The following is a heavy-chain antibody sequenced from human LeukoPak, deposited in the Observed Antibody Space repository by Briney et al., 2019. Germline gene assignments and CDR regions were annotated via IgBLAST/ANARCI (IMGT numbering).Heavy chain of an antibody. D-gene: IGHD3-10*01. V-gene: IGHV4-59*01. CDR3: ARVFDSGSQAYFYYMDV. CDR1: GGSIRGYY. Sequence: SETLSLTCNVSGGSIRGYYWSWIRQLPGKGLEWIGYIYSSGSTNYNPSLKSRVTMSVDTSKNQFSLKVSSVTAADTAVYYCARVFDSGSQAYFYYMDVWGKGTTVTIFS. CDR2: IYSSGST. J-gene: IGHJ6*03.